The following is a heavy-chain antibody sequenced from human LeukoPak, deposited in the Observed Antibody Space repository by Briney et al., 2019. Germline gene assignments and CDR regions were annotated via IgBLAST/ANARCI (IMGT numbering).Heavy chain of an antibody. CDR1: RFTFSSYS. CDR2: INSGSSTI. Sequence: PGGSLRLSCAGSRFTFSSYSMNWVRQAPGKGLEWVSYINSGSSTIYYADSVKGRFTTSRDNAKNSLYLQMNSLRGEDTAVYYCARDGVVVAGTRRAFDIWGQGTMVTVSS. D-gene: IGHD6-19*01. J-gene: IGHJ3*02. CDR3: ARDGVVVAGTRRAFDI. V-gene: IGHV3-48*01.